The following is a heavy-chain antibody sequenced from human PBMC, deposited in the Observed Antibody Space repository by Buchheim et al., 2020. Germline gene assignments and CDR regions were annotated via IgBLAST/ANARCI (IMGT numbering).Heavy chain of an antibody. V-gene: IGHV3-30*18. CDR2: ISYDGSNK. CDR1: GFTFSSYG. D-gene: IGHD2-2*01. Sequence: QVQLVESGGGVVQPGRSLRLSCAASGFTFSSYGMHWVRQAPGKGLEWVAVISYDGSNKYYADSVKGRFTISRDNSKNTLYLQMNSLRAEDTAVYYCAKGNLKGGYCSSTNCYGMDVWGQGTT. J-gene: IGHJ6*02. CDR3: AKGNLKGGYCSSTNCYGMDV.